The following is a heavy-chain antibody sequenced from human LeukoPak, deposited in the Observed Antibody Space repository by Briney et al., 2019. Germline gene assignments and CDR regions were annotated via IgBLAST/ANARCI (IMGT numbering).Heavy chain of an antibody. V-gene: IGHV1-18*01. J-gene: IGHJ6*02. D-gene: IGHD3-3*01. CDR2: ISAYNGNT. CDR3: ARVPLARYYDFWSGPMDV. CDR1: GYTFTSYG. Sequence: ASVKVSCKASGYTFTSYGISWVRQAPGQGPEWMGWISAYNGNTNYAQKLQGRVTMTTDTSTSTAYMELRSLRSDDTAVYYCARVPLARYYDFWSGPMDVWGQGTTVTVSS.